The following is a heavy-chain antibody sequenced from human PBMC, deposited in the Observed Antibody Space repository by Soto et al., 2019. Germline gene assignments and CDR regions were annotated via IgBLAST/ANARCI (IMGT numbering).Heavy chain of an antibody. D-gene: IGHD3-16*01. J-gene: IGHJ4*02. CDR1: GFTPHYHG. Sequence: QVHLVESGGGVVQPGTSLRLSCAASGFTPHYHGMHWVRQAPGKGLEWVAVIAYDGNNKYYADSVKGRFTISRDNSKNTLYLQMDSLRAADTAVYYCSFYDKWGQGTLVTVSS. CDR3: SFYDK. CDR2: IAYDGNNK. V-gene: IGHV3-30*03.